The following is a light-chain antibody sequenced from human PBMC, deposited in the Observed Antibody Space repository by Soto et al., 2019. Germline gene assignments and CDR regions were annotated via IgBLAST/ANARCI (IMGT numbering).Light chain of an antibody. CDR3: HQYENRPLT. Sequence: DIQMTQSPSSLSASVGDRVTITCQASQDISNYLNWYQQKPGKAPKLLIYDASNVETGVPSRFSGSGSGTDFAFSISNLQPEDIATYFCHQYENRPLTFGPGTKVDIK. CDR1: QDISNY. J-gene: IGKJ3*01. CDR2: DAS. V-gene: IGKV1-33*01.